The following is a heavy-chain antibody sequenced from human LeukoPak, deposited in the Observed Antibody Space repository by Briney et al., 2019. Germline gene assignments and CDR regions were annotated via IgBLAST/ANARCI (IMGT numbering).Heavy chain of an antibody. CDR1: GFSFSDYG. CDR2: IWYDGSNK. V-gene: IGHV3-33*01. CDR3: ARDSSQWLADY. J-gene: IGHJ4*02. Sequence: GGSLRLSCAASGFSFSDYGMHWVRQAPGKGLEWVAVIWYDGSNKNYADSVKGRFTVSRDNSKNTLYLQMNSLRAEDTAVYYCARDSSQWLADYWGQGALVTVSS. D-gene: IGHD6-19*01.